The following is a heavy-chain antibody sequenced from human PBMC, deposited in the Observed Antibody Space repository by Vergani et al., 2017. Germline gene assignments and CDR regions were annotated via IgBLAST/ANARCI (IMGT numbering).Heavy chain of an antibody. V-gene: IGHV3-7*01. D-gene: IGHD6-13*01. CDR3: ARKYSSSWYSYYYYGMDV. Sequence: VQLVESGGGVVQPGGSLRLSCAASGFTFSSYGMHWVRQAPGKGLEWVANIKQDGSEKYYVDSVKGRFTISRDNAKNSLYLQMNSLRAEDTAVYYCARKYSSSWYSYYYYGMDVWGQGTTVTVSS. CDR1: GFTFSSYG. J-gene: IGHJ6*02. CDR2: IKQDGSEK.